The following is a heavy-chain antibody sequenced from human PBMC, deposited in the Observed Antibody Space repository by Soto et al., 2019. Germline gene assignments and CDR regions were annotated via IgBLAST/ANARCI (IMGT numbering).Heavy chain of an antibody. D-gene: IGHD3-3*01. CDR1: GFTFSSYW. CDR3: ARGEVLRFLEWLSTHDAFDI. Sequence: EVQLVESGGGLVQPGGSLRLSCAASGFTFSSYWMHWVRQAPGKGLVWVSRINSDGSSTSYADSVKGRFTISRDNAKNTLYLQMSSLRAEDTAVYYCARGEVLRFLEWLSTHDAFDIWGQGTMVTVSS. J-gene: IGHJ3*02. CDR2: INSDGSST. V-gene: IGHV3-74*01.